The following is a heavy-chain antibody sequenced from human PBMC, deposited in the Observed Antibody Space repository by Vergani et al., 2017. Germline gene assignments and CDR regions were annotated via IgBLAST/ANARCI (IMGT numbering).Heavy chain of an antibody. CDR3: ARDQTPDSSSWYFREDYFDY. J-gene: IGHJ4*02. CDR1: GYTLTELS. V-gene: IGHV1-24*01. Sequence: QVQLVQSGAEVKKPGASVKVSCKVSGYTLTELSMHWVRQAPGKGLEWMGGFDPEDGETIYAQKFQGRVTMTEDTSTDTAYMELSSLRSEDTAVYYCARDQTPDSSSWYFREDYFDYWGQGTLVTVSS. CDR2: FDPEDGET. D-gene: IGHD6-13*01.